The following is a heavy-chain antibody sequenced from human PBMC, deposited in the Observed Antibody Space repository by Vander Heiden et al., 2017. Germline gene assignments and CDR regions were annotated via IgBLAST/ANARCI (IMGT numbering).Heavy chain of an antibody. CDR1: GDSVSSNSAA. D-gene: IGHD6-19*01. CDR2: TYYRSKCQN. CDR3: TRDSYNSGKDDGFDI. V-gene: IGHV6-1*01. J-gene: IGHJ3*02. Sequence: QVQLQPSGPGLVQPSQTAPLTCAISGDSVSSNSAAWNWIRQSPLTGLEWLGRTYYRSKCQNDYAVSVKSRITINPDTSKNQFSLQLNSVTPDDTAVYYCTRDSYNSGKDDGFDIWSQGTMVTVSS.